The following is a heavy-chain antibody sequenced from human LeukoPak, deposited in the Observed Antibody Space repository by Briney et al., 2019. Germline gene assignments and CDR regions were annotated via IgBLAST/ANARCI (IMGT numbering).Heavy chain of an antibody. D-gene: IGHD3-16*01. CDR1: GYTFTGYY. CDR2: INPNSGGP. CDR3: ARDLQAIRFRPDAFDI. V-gene: IGHV1-2*02. Sequence: ASVKVSCKASGYTFTGYYMHWVRQAPGQGLEWMGWINPNSGGPNYAQKFQGRVTMTRDTSISTAYMELSRLRSDDTAVYYCARDLQAIRFRPDAFDIWGQGTMVTVSS. J-gene: IGHJ3*02.